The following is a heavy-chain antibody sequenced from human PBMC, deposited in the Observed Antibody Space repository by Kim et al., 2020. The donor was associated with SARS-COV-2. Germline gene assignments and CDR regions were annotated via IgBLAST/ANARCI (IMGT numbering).Heavy chain of an antibody. Sequence: GGSLRLSCAASGFTFDDYAMHWVRQAPGKGLEWVSGISRNSGSICYVDSVKGRFTISRDNAKNSLYLQMNSLRAEDTALYYCAKAIGYQQWSLGSPRDA. V-gene: IGHV3-9*01. CDR1: GFTFDDYA. CDR3: AKAIGYQQWSLGSPRDA. J-gene: IGHJ3*01. CDR2: ISRNSGSI. D-gene: IGHD6-19*01.